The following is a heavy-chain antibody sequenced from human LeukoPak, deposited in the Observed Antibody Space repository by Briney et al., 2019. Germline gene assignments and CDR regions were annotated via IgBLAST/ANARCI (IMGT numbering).Heavy chain of an antibody. J-gene: IGHJ4*02. Sequence: GGSLRLSCAASGFTFSSYEMNWVRQAPGKGLEWVSNISSSGSTIYYADSVKGRFTISRDNAKNSLYLQMNSLRAEDTAVYYCARDPARSGYDFMDYWGQGTLVTVSS. CDR3: ARDPARSGYDFMDY. V-gene: IGHV3-48*03. D-gene: IGHD5-12*01. CDR1: GFTFSSYE. CDR2: ISSSGSTI.